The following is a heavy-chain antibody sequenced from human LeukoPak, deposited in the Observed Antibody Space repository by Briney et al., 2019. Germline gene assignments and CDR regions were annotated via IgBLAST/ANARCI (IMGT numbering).Heavy chain of an antibody. CDR1: GYTLTELS. V-gene: IGHV1-24*01. Sequence: ASVKVSCKVSGYTLTELSMHWVRQAPGKGLEWMGGFDPEDGETIYAQKFQGRVTVTEDASTDTAYMELSSLRSEDTAVYYCATVIRTVRWPPNYDILTGHPEYWGQGTLVTVSS. D-gene: IGHD3-9*01. CDR3: ATVIRTVRWPPNYDILTGHPEY. CDR2: FDPEDGET. J-gene: IGHJ4*02.